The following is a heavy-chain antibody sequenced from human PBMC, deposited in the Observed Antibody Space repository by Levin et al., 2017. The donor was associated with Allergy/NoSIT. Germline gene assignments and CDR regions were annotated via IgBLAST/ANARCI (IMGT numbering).Heavy chain of an antibody. CDR1: GFSFGTYT. V-gene: IGHV3-21*06. CDR3: VRDYMLWIQYY. J-gene: IGHJ4*02. CDR2: ISSGRSYK. Sequence: AGGSLRLSCAASGFSFGTYTMNWVRQAPRKGLEWVSSISSGRSYKNYADSVKGRFTISRDNAKNAVYLQMASLRVEDTAVYYCVRDYMLWIQYYWGQGNLVTVS. D-gene: IGHD2-21*01.